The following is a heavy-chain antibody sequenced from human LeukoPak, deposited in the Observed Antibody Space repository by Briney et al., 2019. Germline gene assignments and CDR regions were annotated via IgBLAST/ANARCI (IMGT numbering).Heavy chain of an antibody. V-gene: IGHV4-34*01. J-gene: IGHJ4*02. CDR1: GGSFSGYY. D-gene: IGHD2-2*01. CDR3: ARRRELGYCSSTSCFGDFDY. CDR2: INHSGST. Sequence: SETLSLTCAVYGGSFSGYYWSWIRQPPGKGLEWIGEINHSGSTNYNPSLKSRVTISVDTSKNQLSLKLSSVTAADTAVYYCARRRELGYCSSTSCFGDFDYWGQGTLVTVSS.